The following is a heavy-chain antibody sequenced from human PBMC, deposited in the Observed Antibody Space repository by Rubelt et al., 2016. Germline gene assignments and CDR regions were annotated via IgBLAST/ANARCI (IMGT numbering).Heavy chain of an antibody. D-gene: IGHD6-19*01. Sequence: QVQLQESGPGLVKPSETLSLTCTVSGGSISSYYWSWIRQPPGKGLEWIGYIYYSGSTNYNPSLKSRVTISVDKSKNQFSLKLSSVTAADTAVYYCAAQIIAVAGSPLDYWGQGTLVTVSS. J-gene: IGHJ4*02. CDR3: AAQIIAVAGSPLDY. V-gene: IGHV4-59*12. CDR2: IYYSGST. CDR1: GGSISSYY.